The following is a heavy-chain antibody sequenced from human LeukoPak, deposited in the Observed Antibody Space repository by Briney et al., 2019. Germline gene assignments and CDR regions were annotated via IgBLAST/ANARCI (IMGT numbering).Heavy chain of an antibody. V-gene: IGHV3-21*01. D-gene: IGHD3-22*01. Sequence: GSLRLSCAASGFTFSSYSMNWVRQAPGKGLEWVSSISSSSSYIYHADSVKGRFTISRDNAKNSLYLQMNSLRAEDTAVYYCARESLGSSGYYRDYWGQGTLVTVSS. CDR1: GFTFSSYS. CDR2: ISSSSSYI. J-gene: IGHJ4*02. CDR3: ARESLGSSGYYRDY.